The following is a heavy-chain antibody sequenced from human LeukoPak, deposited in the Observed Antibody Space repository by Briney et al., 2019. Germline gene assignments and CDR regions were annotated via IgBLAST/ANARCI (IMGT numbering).Heavy chain of an antibody. D-gene: IGHD6-13*01. V-gene: IGHV4-4*07. CDR2: ISGSGTI. CDR1: GGSINSY. J-gene: IGHJ4*02. CDR3: ARGTRYSSSWYDY. Sequence: SETLSLTYILSGGSINSYWSWIRQPAGKELEWIGRISGSGTITYNPALQSRLTISIDTSKNQFSLKLSSVTAADTAVYYCARGTRYSSSWYDYWGQGTLVTVSS.